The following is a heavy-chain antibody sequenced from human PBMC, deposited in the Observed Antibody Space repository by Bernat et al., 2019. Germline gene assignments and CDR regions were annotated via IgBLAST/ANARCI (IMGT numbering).Heavy chain of an antibody. CDR3: ARASALLAWLLSDFYYMDV. J-gene: IGHJ6*03. D-gene: IGHD3-3*01. Sequence: EVQLVESGGGLVQPGGSLRLSCAASGFTFSTYGMNWVHQAPGKGLEWVSYISSSSSSIYYVDSLRGRFTISRDNAKNSLYLQMNSLRDEDTAVYYCARASALLAWLLSDFYYMDVWGKGTTVSVSS. CDR2: ISSSSSSI. CDR1: GFTFSTYG. V-gene: IGHV3-48*02.